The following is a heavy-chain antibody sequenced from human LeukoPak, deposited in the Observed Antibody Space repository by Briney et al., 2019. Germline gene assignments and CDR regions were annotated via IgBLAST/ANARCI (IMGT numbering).Heavy chain of an antibody. Sequence: GGSLRLSCAASGFTFSDYYMSWIRQAPGKGLEWISYISSSSFYTSYADSVRGRFTISRDNAKNSLYLQMNSLRAEDTAVYYCARDHRLRYFDWSDFDYWGQGTLVTVSS. CDR1: GFTFSDYY. V-gene: IGHV3-11*06. CDR3: ARDHRLRYFDWSDFDY. D-gene: IGHD3-9*01. J-gene: IGHJ4*02. CDR2: ISSSSFYT.